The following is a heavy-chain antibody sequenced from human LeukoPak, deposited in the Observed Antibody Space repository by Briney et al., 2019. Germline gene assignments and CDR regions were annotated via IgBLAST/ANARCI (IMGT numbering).Heavy chain of an antibody. V-gene: IGHV4-59*01. J-gene: IGHJ3*02. CDR1: GGSISSYY. CDR3: ARLTGYYDSSGITHDAFDI. CDR2: IFYSGST. D-gene: IGHD3-22*01. Sequence: SETLSLTCTVSGGSISSYYWSWIRQPPGKGPEWVGYIFYSGSTNYNPSLKSRVTISVDMSKNQFSLRLSSVTAADTAVYYCARLTGYYDSSGITHDAFDIWGQGTMVTVSS.